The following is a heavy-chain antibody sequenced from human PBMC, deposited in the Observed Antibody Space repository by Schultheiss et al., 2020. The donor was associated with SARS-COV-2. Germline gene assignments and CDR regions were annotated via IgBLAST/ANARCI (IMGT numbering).Heavy chain of an antibody. V-gene: IGHV3-23*01. J-gene: IGHJ4*02. CDR3: AKDAHCSGGSCYSGDFDY. D-gene: IGHD2-15*01. CDR2: ISGSGGST. CDR1: GFTFSSYS. Sequence: GESLKISCAASGFTFSSYSMNWVRQAPGKGLEWVSAISGSGGSTYYADSVKGRFTISRDNAKNTLYLQMNSLRAEDTAVYYCAKDAHCSGGSCYSGDFDYWGQGTLVTVSS.